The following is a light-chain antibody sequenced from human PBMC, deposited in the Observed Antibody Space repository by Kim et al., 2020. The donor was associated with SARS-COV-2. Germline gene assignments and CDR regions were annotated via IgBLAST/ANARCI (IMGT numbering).Light chain of an antibody. V-gene: IGKV1-39*01. J-gene: IGKJ2*01. Sequence: ASVGDRVTITCRASKSSVSSYLNWYVQKPGKAPKLLIYSVSSLESGGASRFSGSGSGTDFTLTISSLQVEDFATYYCQQSYNTPYTLGQGTKLEI. CDR1: KSSVSSY. CDR2: SVS. CDR3: QQSYNTPYT.